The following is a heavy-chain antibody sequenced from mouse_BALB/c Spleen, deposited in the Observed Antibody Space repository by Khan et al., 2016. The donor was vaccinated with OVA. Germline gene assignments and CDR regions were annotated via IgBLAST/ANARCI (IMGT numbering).Heavy chain of an antibody. J-gene: IGHJ3*01. D-gene: IGHD1-1*01. CDR1: GFTFSTYG. CDR3: ARLAYFYDSEGFAY. V-gene: IGHV5-6*01. Sequence: EVQLQESGGDVMKPGGSLKLSCAASGFTFSTYGMSWVRQTPDKRLEWVATVSTGGHYTYYPDTVKGRFTISRDNAKDTLYLQMSSLKSEDTAMFYCARLAYFYDSEGFAYWGQGTLVTVSA. CDR2: VSTGGHYT.